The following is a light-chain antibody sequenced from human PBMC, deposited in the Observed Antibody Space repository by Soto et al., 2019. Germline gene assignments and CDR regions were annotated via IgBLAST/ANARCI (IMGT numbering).Light chain of an antibody. V-gene: IGKV3-15*01. CDR1: QSVSSN. J-gene: IGKJ4*01. Sequence: ETVMTQSPATLSVSPGEIATLSCRASQSVSSNVAWYQQKPGQVPMFLIYGASTRAPGVPDRFSGGGAGTEFTLTISSLQSEDFAVYYCQQYNNWPLTFGGGTKVEIK. CDR2: GAS. CDR3: QQYNNWPLT.